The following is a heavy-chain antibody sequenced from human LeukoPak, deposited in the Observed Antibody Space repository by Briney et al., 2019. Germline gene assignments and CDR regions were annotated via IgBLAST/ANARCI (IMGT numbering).Heavy chain of an antibody. CDR2: IYTRGST. J-gene: IGHJ2*01. V-gene: IGHV4-61*02. Sequence: SQTLSLTCTVSGGSISSGSYYWSWIRQPAGKGLEWIGRIYTRGSTNYNPSLNSRVTISVDTSKTQFSLKLSSVTAADTAVYYCARAWTDYYYDSSGPTYWYFDLWGRGTLVTVSS. CDR3: ARAWTDYYYDSSGPTYWYFDL. CDR1: GGSISSGSYY. D-gene: IGHD3-22*01.